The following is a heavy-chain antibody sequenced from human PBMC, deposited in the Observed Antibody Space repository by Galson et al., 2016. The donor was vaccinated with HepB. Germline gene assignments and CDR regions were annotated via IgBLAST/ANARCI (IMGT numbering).Heavy chain of an antibody. CDR3: ARTNSETYGGGNFDY. Sequence: CAISGDSVSSNSAAWNWIRQSPSGGLEWLGRTYYRSKWYNDYAVSVKSRITINPDTSKNQFSLQLNSVTPEDTAVYYCARTNSETYGGGNFDYWGQGTLVTVSS. J-gene: IGHJ4*01. CDR1: GDSVSSNSAA. CDR2: TYYRSKWYN. D-gene: IGHD1-26*01. V-gene: IGHV6-1*01.